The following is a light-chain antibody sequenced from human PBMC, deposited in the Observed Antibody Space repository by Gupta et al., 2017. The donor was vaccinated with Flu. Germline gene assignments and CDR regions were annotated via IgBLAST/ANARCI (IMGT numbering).Light chain of an antibody. V-gene: IGLV2-14*01. CDR3: SSHTSSGARV. J-gene: IGLJ2*01. CDR2: EVD. CDR1: SSDVGRSKY. Sequence: QSALTQPASVSGSPGQPITIPCTGTSSDVGRSKYVSWYQQHPGKAPKLIIYEVDNRPSGVSNRFSGSKFGNTASLTISGLQAEDEADYYCSSHTSSGARVFGAGTKLTVL.